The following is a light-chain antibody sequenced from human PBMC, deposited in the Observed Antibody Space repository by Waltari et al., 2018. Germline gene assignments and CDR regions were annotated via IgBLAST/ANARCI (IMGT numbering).Light chain of an antibody. CDR3: QQYSSIPYG. V-gene: IGKV4-1*01. J-gene: IGKJ2*03. Sequence: DIVMTQSPDSLAVSLGERATINCKSSQSVLYTSKNKNYLAWYQQKPGQPPKLLISWASTRESSVPDRFSGSGSGTDFTLTITSLQAEDVAVYYCQQYSSIPYGFGQGTKLEIK. CDR2: WAS. CDR1: QSVLYTSKNKNY.